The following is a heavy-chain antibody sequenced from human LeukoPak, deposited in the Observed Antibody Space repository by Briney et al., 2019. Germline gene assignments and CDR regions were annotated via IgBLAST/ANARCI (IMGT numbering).Heavy chain of an antibody. CDR2: IKQDGSEK. CDR1: GFTFSSYW. J-gene: IGHJ4*02. Sequence: PGGSLRLSCAASGFTFSSYWMSWVRQAPGKGLEWVANIKQDGSEKYYVDSVKGRFTISRDNAKNSLYLQMNSLTAEDTAVYYCARKGLPAAVDYWGQGTLVTVSS. D-gene: IGHD6-13*01. V-gene: IGHV3-7*03. CDR3: ARKGLPAAVDY.